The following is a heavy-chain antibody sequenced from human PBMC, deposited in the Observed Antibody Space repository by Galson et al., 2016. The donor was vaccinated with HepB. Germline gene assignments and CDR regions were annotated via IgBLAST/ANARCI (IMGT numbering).Heavy chain of an antibody. D-gene: IGHD4-11*01. CDR1: GVSYSNYY. Sequence: SETLSLTCDVYGVSYSNYYWNWIRQPPGKGLEWIGEISKSGGTTYNPSLKPRVTISRDGFSLTLTSVTAADTAVYYCAHDYRRGIFDIWAPGTLVTVSS. J-gene: IGHJ4*02. CDR2: ISKSGGT. V-gene: IGHV4-34*01. CDR3: AHDYRRGIFDI.